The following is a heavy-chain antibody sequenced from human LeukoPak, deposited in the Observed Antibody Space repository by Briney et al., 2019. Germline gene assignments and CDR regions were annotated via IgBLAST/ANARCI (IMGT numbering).Heavy chain of an antibody. Sequence: WASVKVSCKASGYTFTGYYMHWVRQAPGQGLEWMGWINPNSGGTNYAQKFQGRVTMTRDTSISTAYMELSRLRSDDTAVYYCARVQEWQLASFRSDFFDYWGQGTLVTVSS. CDR1: GYTFTGYY. CDR3: ARVQEWQLASFRSDFFDY. D-gene: IGHD6-6*01. J-gene: IGHJ4*02. CDR2: INPNSGGT. V-gene: IGHV1-2*02.